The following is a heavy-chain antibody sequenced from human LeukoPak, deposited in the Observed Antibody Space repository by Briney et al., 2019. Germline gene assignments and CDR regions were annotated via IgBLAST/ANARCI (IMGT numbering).Heavy chain of an antibody. J-gene: IGHJ4*02. CDR1: GGSISSGSYF. CDR2: IYTSGST. V-gene: IGHV4-61*02. CDR3: ARLRPHYSNYDLGYFDY. Sequence: SQTLSLTCTVSGGSISSGSYFWSWVRQPAGKGLEWIGRIYTSGSTNYTPSLKSRVTISLDTSKNQFSLKLSSVTAADTAVYYCARLRPHYSNYDLGYFDYWGQGTLVTVSS. D-gene: IGHD4-11*01.